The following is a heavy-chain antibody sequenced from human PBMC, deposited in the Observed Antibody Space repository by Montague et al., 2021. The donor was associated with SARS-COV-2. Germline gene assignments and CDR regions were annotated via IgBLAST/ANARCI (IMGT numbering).Heavy chain of an antibody. CDR1: GGSFSNYY. CDR2: VNQSGTT. J-gene: IGHJ3*02. D-gene: IGHD2-2*01. V-gene: IGHV4-34*01. Sequence: SETLSLTCAISGGSFSNYYWSWIRQPPGKGLEWIGEVNQSGTTIYNPSVKSEVTISEDTSTNQFYLRLNSVTAAATAVYYCARGRRTVVVPGAGPAGRAFDIWGQGTMVPVSS. CDR3: ARGRRTVVVPGAGPAGRAFDI.